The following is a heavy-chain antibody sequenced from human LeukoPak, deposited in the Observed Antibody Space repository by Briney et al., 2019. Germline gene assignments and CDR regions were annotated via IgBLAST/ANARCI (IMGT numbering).Heavy chain of an antibody. CDR2: VWYGGSNK. J-gene: IGHJ6*02. Sequence: PGGSLRLSCAASGFTFSSHGMHWVRQAPGKGLEWVAVVWYGGSNKDNVDSVKGRFTISRDNSKNTLYLQMNSLRAEDTAVYYCAKYCGGDCYGMDVWGQGTTVTVSS. CDR3: AKYCGGDCYGMDV. V-gene: IGHV3-33*06. D-gene: IGHD2-21*01. CDR1: GFTFSSHG.